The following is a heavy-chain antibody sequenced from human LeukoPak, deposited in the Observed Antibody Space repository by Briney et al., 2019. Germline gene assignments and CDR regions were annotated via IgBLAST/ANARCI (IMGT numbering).Heavy chain of an antibody. D-gene: IGHD3-10*01. J-gene: IGHJ5*02. Sequence: ASVKVSCKASGYTFTSYGISWVRQAPGQGLEWMGWISAYNGNTNYAQKLQGRVTMTTDTSTSTAYMELRSLRSDDTAVYYCARAPMVRGVAHYNWFDPWGQGTLVIVSS. CDR2: ISAYNGNT. CDR3: ARAPMVRGVAHYNWFDP. CDR1: GYTFTSYG. V-gene: IGHV1-18*04.